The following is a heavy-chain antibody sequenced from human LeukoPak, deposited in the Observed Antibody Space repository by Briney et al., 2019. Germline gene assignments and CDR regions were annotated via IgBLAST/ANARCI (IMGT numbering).Heavy chain of an antibody. J-gene: IGHJ4*02. V-gene: IGHV3-21*01. CDR3: ARGILRHFDY. Sequence: GGSLRLSCAASGFTFGSYSMNWVRQAPGKGLEWVSPISSSSSYIYYADSVKGRFTISRDNAKNSLYLQMNSLRAEDTAVYYCARGILRHFDYWGQGTLVTVSS. CDR2: ISSSSSYI. CDR1: GFTFGSYS. D-gene: IGHD2-8*01.